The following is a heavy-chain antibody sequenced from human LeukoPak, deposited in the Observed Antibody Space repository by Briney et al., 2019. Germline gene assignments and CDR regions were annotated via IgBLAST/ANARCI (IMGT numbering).Heavy chain of an antibody. Sequence: GGSLRLSCAASGFTFSSYWMSWVRQAPGKGLEWVANIKQDGSEKYYVDSVKGRFTISRDNAKNSLYLQMNSLRAEDTAVYYCASGYCSGGSCYSEGYYFDYWGQGTLVTVSS. D-gene: IGHD2-15*01. CDR3: ASGYCSGGSCYSEGYYFDY. J-gene: IGHJ4*02. CDR2: IKQDGSEK. CDR1: GFTFSSYW. V-gene: IGHV3-7*01.